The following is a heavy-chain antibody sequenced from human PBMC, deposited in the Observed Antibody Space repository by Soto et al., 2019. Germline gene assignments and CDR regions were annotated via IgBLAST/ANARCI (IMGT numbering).Heavy chain of an antibody. V-gene: IGHV4-4*02. CDR1: SGSISSSNW. D-gene: IGHD3-16*01. Sequence: SATLSLTCAVSSGSISSSNWWSWVRQPPGKGLEWIGEIYHSGSTNYNPSLKSRVTISVDKSKNQFSLKLSSVTAADTAVYYCASSSLSKDDSADAFDIWGQGTMVTVSS. J-gene: IGHJ3*02. CDR2: IYHSGST. CDR3: ASSSLSKDDSADAFDI.